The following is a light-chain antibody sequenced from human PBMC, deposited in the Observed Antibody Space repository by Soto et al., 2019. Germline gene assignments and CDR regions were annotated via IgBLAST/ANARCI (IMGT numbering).Light chain of an antibody. CDR3: QQRYNWPIT. CDR1: QSISGY. CDR2: ADS. J-gene: IGKJ5*01. Sequence: EIVLTQSPATLSLSPVEIATLSFMASQSISGYLGWYQQKPGQAPRLLIYADSNSATGIPARFSGSGSGRDFTLTISSLEPEDFSVYYCQQRYNWPITFGQGTRLEIK. V-gene: IGKV3-11*02.